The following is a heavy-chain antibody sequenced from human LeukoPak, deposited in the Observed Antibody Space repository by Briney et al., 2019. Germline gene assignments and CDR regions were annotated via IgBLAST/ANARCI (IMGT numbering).Heavy chain of an antibody. J-gene: IGHJ4*02. V-gene: IGHV3-33*01. D-gene: IGHD3-3*01. CDR1: GFTFSSYG. Sequence: GGSLRLSCAASGFTFSSYGMHWVRQAPGKGLEWVAVIWYDGSNKYYADSVKGRFTISRDNSKNTLYLQMNSLRAEDTAVYYCARDSTYYDFWSGYQSGTIDYWGQGTLVTVSS. CDR3: ARDSTYYDFWSGYQSGTIDY. CDR2: IWYDGSNK.